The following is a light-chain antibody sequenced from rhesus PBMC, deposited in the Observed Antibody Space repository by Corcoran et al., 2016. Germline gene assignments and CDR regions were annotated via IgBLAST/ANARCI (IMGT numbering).Light chain of an antibody. V-gene: IGKV1-66*01. J-gene: IGKJ4*01. Sequence: DIQMTQSPSSLSASVGDRVTITCRASQGINNYLSWYQQKPGKAPKPLIYYSSSLETGVPSRFSRSRSGTYYPLPIRSLQPEYIATFSCQQCNTSPAFSGGTKVELK. CDR3: QQCNTSPA. CDR2: YSS. CDR1: QGINNY.